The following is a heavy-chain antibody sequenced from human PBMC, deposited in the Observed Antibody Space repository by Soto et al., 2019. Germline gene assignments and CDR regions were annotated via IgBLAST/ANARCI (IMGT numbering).Heavy chain of an antibody. D-gene: IGHD5-18*01. CDR2: ISSSGSTI. Sequence: GGSLRLSCAASGFTFSDYYMSWIRQAPGKGLEWVSYISSSGSTIYYADSVKGRFTISRDNAKNSLYLQMNSLRAEDTAVYYCARSSGYSYGYGPNNWFDPWGQGTLVTVSS. CDR3: ARSSGYSYGYGPNNWFDP. V-gene: IGHV3-11*01. J-gene: IGHJ5*02. CDR1: GFTFSDYY.